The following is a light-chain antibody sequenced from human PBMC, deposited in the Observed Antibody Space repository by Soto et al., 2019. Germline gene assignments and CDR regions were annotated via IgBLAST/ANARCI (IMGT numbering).Light chain of an antibody. CDR3: QSYDSSNQGVV. Sequence: NFMLTQPHSVSVSPGKTVTISCTRSSGSIASNYVQWYQQRPGSAPTTVIYEDNQRPSGVPDRFSGSIDSSSNSASLTISGLKTEDGADYYCQSYDSSNQGVVFGGGTKVTVL. J-gene: IGLJ2*01. CDR2: EDN. CDR1: SGSIASNY. V-gene: IGLV6-57*04.